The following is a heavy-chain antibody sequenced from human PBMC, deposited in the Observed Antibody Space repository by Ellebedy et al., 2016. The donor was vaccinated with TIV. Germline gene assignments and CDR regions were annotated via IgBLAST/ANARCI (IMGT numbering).Heavy chain of an antibody. Sequence: GESLKISCAASRVTFRSYWTHWVRQAPGEGLVWVARINNDGSSTNYADSVKGRFTISRDNAESILYLQMNSLGVEDTAVYYCARGAEQTTSSGGFRWFDPWGHGNLVTVS. D-gene: IGHD6-6*01. CDR3: ARGAEQTTSSGGFRWFDP. CDR2: INNDGSST. J-gene: IGHJ5*02. V-gene: IGHV3-74*01. CDR1: RVTFRSYW.